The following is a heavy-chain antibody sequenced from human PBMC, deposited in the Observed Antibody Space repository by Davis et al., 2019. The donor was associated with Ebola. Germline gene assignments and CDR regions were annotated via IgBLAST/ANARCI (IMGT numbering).Heavy chain of an antibody. V-gene: IGHV3-53*01. Sequence: GESLKISCAASGFTVSSNYMSWVRQAPGKGLEWVSVIYSGGSTYYADSVKGRFTISRDNSKNTLYLQMNSLRAEDTAVYYCASHGVFDYWGQGTLVTVSS. CDR3: ASHGVFDY. J-gene: IGHJ4*02. CDR2: IYSGGST. D-gene: IGHD4-17*01. CDR1: GFTVSSNY.